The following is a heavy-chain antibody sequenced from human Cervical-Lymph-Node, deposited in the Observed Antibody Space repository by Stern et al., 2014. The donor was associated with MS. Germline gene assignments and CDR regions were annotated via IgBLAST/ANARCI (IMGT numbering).Heavy chain of an antibody. CDR3: AHGLEIRLWAAY. CDR2: HYWDDDK. D-gene: IGHD5-18*01. J-gene: IGHJ4*02. CDR1: GFSLSTSGVG. V-gene: IGHV2-5*02. Sequence: QITLKESGPTLVKPTQTLTLTCTFSGFSLSTSGVGVVWTRPPPGKALEWLALHYWDDDKRHSPSTKSRLTITKDTTKNQVVLTMTNMDPVDTATYYCAHGLEIRLWAAYWGQGTLVTVSS.